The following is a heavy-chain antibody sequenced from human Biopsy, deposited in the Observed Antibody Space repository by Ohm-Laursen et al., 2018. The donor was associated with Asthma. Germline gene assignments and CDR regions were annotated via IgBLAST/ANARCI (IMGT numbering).Heavy chain of an antibody. CDR1: GFTVSRDH. J-gene: IGHJ4*02. Sequence: GSLRLSCAASGFTVSRDHMFWVRQAPGKGLEWVSVIYSGGTSDTADPVRGRFTISRDFYKNTLYLQMDSLRAEDTAVYYCATGDSSGWSHYYFDYWGQGTLVTVSS. CDR3: ATGDSSGWSHYYFDY. V-gene: IGHV3-53*01. CDR2: IYSGGTS. D-gene: IGHD6-19*01.